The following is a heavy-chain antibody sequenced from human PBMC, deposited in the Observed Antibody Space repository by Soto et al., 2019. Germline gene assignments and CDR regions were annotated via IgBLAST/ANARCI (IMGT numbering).Heavy chain of an antibody. Sequence: SETLSLTCTVSGGSISSSSYYWGWIRQPPGKGLEWIGSIYYSGSTYYNPSLKSRVTISVDTSKNQFSLKLSSVTAADTAVYYCARSPIVGATVVADFDYWGQGTLVTAPQ. J-gene: IGHJ4*02. D-gene: IGHD1-26*01. CDR2: IYYSGST. CDR3: ARSPIVGATVVADFDY. V-gene: IGHV4-39*01. CDR1: GGSISSSSYY.